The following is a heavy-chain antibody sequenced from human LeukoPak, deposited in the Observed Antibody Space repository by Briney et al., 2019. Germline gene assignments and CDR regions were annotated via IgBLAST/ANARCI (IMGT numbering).Heavy chain of an antibody. Sequence: PGRSLRLSCAASGFMFSAYGMHWVRQAPGKGLEWLAVTSYDGGNTYYAASVKGRFTISRDNSNNTLDLQMNSLRAEDTAVYYCAKDSSSGSSYYFHGMDVWGQGTTVIVSS. J-gene: IGHJ6*02. V-gene: IGHV3-30*18. CDR3: AKDSSSGSSYYFHGMDV. CDR1: GFMFSAYG. CDR2: TSYDGGNT. D-gene: IGHD3-10*01.